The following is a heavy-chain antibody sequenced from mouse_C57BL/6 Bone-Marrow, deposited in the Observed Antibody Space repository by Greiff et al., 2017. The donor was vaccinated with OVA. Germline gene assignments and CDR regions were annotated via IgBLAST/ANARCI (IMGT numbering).Heavy chain of an antibody. J-gene: IGHJ1*03. V-gene: IGHV1-81*01. CDR1: GYTFTSYG. CDR2: IYPRSGNT. CDR3: AREPLDYYGSSYWYFDV. D-gene: IGHD1-1*01. Sequence: QVQLKQSGAELARPGASVKLSCKASGYTFTSYGISWVKQRTGQGLEWIGEIYPRSGNTYYNEKFKGKATLTADKSSSTAYMELRSLTSEDSAVYFCAREPLDYYGSSYWYFDVWGTGTTVTVSS.